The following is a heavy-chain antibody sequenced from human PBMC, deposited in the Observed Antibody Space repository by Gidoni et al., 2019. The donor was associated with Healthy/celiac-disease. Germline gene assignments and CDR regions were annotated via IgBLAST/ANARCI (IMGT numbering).Heavy chain of an antibody. CDR1: GYTFTGYY. Sequence: VQLVQSGAEVKKPGASVKVSCKASGYTFTGYYMHWVRQAPGQGLEWMGWINPNSGGTNYAQKFQGRVTMTRDTSISTAYMELSRLRSDDTAVYYCARDDPEVVRGANNWFDPWGQGTLVTVSS. J-gene: IGHJ5*02. V-gene: IGHV1-2*02. CDR2: INPNSGGT. D-gene: IGHD3-10*01. CDR3: ARDDPEVVRGANNWFDP.